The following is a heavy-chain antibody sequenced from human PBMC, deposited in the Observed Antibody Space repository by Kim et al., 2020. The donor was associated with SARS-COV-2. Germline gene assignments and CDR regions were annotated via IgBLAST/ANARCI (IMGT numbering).Heavy chain of an antibody. D-gene: IGHD2-8*01. J-gene: IGHJ6*02. CDR3: AREYCTNGECYTPDGIMDV. Sequence: ASVKVSCKASGYTFASYAIHWVRQAPGQRLEWMGWINGGHGKTKYSQNFHDRVTFTRDTSANTVYMELSSLRSEDTAVYHCAREYCTNGECYTPDGIMDVWGQGTTVTVSS. V-gene: IGHV1-3*01. CDR2: INGGHGKT. CDR1: GYTFASYA.